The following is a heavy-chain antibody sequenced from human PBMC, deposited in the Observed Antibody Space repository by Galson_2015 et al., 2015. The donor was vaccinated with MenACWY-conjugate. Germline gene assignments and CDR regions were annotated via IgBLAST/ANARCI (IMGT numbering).Heavy chain of an antibody. V-gene: IGHV3-74*01. CDR2: IDNDGNRI. D-gene: IGHD1-26*01. CDR3: SRGVEAKLIIVGGISDI. CDR1: GSTFSNYW. Sequence: SLRLSCAASGSTFSNYWMHWARQGPGKGLEWLSRIDNDGNRITYADSVKGRFTISRDNAKNTLYLQINRVRADDTAVYYCSRGVEAKLIIVGGISDIWGQGTTVTVSS. J-gene: IGHJ3*02.